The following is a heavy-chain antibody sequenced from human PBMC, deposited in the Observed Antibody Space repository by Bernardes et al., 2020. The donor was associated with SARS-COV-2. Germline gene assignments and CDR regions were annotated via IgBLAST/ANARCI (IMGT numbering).Heavy chain of an antibody. D-gene: IGHD2-8*01. Sequence: ASVKVSCKASGYTFSDYYIHWVRQAPGQGLEWVGWINPNSGGTTYAQKFQGRVTMTRDTSISTVYMELSRLRSDDMAKCYCARDGEYSTSGIDYWGQGPLVTVSS. CDR2: INPNSGGT. CDR1: GYTFSDYY. CDR3: ARDGEYSTSGIDY. J-gene: IGHJ4*02. V-gene: IGHV1-2*02.